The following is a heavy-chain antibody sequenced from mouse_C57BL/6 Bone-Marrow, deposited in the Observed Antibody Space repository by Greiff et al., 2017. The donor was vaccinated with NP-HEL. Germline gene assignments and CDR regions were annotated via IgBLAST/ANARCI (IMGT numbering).Heavy chain of an antibody. CDR1: GFTFSDYY. CDR3: ARLGVLRSYYYAMDY. Sequence: DVLLVESGGGLVQPGGSLKLSCAASGFTFSDYYMYWVRQTPEKRLEWVAYISNGGGSTYYPDTVKGRFTISRDNAKNTLYLQMSRLKYEDTAMYYCARLGVLRSYYYAMDYWGQGTSVTVSS. J-gene: IGHJ4*01. D-gene: IGHD1-1*01. CDR2: ISNGGGST. V-gene: IGHV5-12*01.